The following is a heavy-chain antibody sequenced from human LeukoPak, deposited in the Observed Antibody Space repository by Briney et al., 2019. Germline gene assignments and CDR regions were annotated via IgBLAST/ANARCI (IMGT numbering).Heavy chain of an antibody. CDR3: ARARLVGATNWFDH. V-gene: IGHV1-2*02. D-gene: IGHD1-26*01. CDR2: INPNSGGT. Sequence: GASVKVSCKASGYTFTGYYMHWVRQAPGQGLEWMGWINPNSGGTNYAQKFQGRVTMTRDTSISTGYMELSRLRSDDTAVYYCARARLVGATNWFDHWGQGTLVTVPS. J-gene: IGHJ5*02. CDR1: GYTFTGYY.